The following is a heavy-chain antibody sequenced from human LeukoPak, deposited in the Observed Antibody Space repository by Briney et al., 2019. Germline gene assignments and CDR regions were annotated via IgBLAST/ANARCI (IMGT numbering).Heavy chain of an antibody. CDR1: GFIFSTYS. V-gene: IGHV3-48*02. D-gene: IGHD6-13*01. J-gene: IGHJ4*02. Sequence: GGSLRLSCAASGFIFSTYSMDWVRQAPGKGLEWLSYISSSGTTIYYADSVKGRFTISRDNVKNSLYLQMNSLGDEDTAVYYCAKGTSRGIAAAGTFDYWGQGTLVTVSS. CDR3: AKGTSRGIAAAGTFDY. CDR2: ISSSGTTI.